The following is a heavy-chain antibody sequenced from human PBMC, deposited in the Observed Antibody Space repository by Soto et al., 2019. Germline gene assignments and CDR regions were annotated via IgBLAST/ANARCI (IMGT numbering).Heavy chain of an antibody. V-gene: IGHV3-23*01. Sequence: EVQLLESGGGLLQPGGSLSLSCAASAFTFNNYAMSWVRQAPGKGLEWVSGIGGSGRTTYYADSVKGRFTISRDNSNNTLFLQMNSLRAEDTAVYYCAKGRYSDSSGDFYDYWGQGTLVTVSS. CDR2: IGGSGRTT. CDR3: AKGRYSDSSGDFYDY. D-gene: IGHD3-22*01. J-gene: IGHJ4*02. CDR1: AFTFNNYA.